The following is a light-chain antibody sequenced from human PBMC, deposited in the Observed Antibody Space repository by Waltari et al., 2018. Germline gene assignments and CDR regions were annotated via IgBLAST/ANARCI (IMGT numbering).Light chain of an antibody. CDR2: YDS. CDR3: QVWDDTTNAGV. CDR1: NIESKS. V-gene: IGLV3-21*04. Sequence: YVVTQPPSVSVAPGKTATLTCGGENIESKSVTWYQQKPGQAPILVIFYDSDRPSGIPERFAGSNSGNTATLTISWVEAGDEADYHWQVWDDTTNAGVFGGGTRLTVL. J-gene: IGLJ3*02.